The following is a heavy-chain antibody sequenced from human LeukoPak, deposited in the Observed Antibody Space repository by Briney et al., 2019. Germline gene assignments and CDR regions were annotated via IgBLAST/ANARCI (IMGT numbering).Heavy chain of an antibody. CDR2: INPNSGGT. V-gene: IGHV1-2*02. CDR1: GYTFTGYY. D-gene: IGHD1-1*01. J-gene: IGHJ4*02. Sequence: ASVKVSCKASGYTFTGYYMHWVRQAPGQGLEWMGWINPNSGGTNYAQKFQGRVTMTTDTSISTAYMELSRLRSDDTAVYYCARDANVRLPYTNWGQGTLVTVSS. CDR3: ARDANVRLPYTN.